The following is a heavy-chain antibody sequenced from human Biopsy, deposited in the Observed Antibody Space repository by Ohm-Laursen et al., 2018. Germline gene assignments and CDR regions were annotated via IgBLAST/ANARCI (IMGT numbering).Heavy chain of an antibody. D-gene: IGHD5-12*01. Sequence: ETLSLTCAVSGYSVPNDYYWDWIRQPPGKGLEWIGNIYYDGITYYNPSLKSRVAMSVDTSKNQFSLRLTSVTAADAAVYYCARVAGGYAYYYGMDVWGQGTTVIVSS. CDR3: ARVAGGYAYYYGMDV. J-gene: IGHJ6*02. V-gene: IGHV4-38-2*01. CDR2: IYYDGIT. CDR1: GYSVPNDYY.